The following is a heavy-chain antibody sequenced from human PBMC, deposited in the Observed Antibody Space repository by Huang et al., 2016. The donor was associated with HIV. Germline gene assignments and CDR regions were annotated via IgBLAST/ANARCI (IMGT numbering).Heavy chain of an antibody. V-gene: IGHV3-30-3*01. D-gene: IGHD2-2*02. CDR2: ISDDGSNK. CDR1: GFTFSSYA. J-gene: IGHJ4*02. CDR3: ARGVPAAIRDYFDY. Sequence: QVQLVESGGGVVQPGRSLRLSCAASGFTFSSYAMHWVRQAPGKGLEWVAVISDDGSNKYYADSGKGRFTISRDNSKNTLYLQMNSLRAEDTAVYYCARGVPAAIRDYFDYWGQGTLVTVSS.